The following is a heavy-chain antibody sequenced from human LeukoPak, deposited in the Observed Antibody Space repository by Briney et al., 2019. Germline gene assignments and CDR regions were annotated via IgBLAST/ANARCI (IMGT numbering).Heavy chain of an antibody. CDR1: GFTFSSYA. Sequence: PGRSLRLSCAASGFTFSSYAMHWVRQAPGKGLEWVAVISYDGSNKYYADSVKGRFTISRDNSKNTLYLQMNSLRAEDTAVYYCAKVIGSSGGYFDYWGQGTLVTVSS. CDR2: ISYDGSNK. V-gene: IGHV3-30*04. CDR3: AKVIGSSGGYFDY. D-gene: IGHD1-26*01. J-gene: IGHJ4*02.